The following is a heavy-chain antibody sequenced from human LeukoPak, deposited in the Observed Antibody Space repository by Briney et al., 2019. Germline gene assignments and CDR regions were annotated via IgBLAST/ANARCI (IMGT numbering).Heavy chain of an antibody. CDR3: ARTTGPVDH. CDR1: GDSVSSKDAA. CDR2: TYYRSKWYS. D-gene: IGHD1-1*01. Sequence: SQTLSLACAISGDSVSSKDAAWNWIRQSPSRGLEWLGRTYYRSKWYSEYAPSVKSRLIIKADTSKNQISLQLNSVTPEDTAVCYCARTTGPVDHWGQGTLVTVSS. J-gene: IGHJ4*02. V-gene: IGHV6-1*01.